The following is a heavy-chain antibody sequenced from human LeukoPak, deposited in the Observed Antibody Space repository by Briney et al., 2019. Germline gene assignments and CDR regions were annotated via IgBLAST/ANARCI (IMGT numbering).Heavy chain of an antibody. D-gene: IGHD6-19*01. V-gene: IGHV3-48*03. J-gene: IGHJ4*02. CDR1: GFTFSSYE. CDR3: ARVKAVAGLFDY. CDR2: ISSSGSTI. Sequence: GGSLRLSCAASGFTFSSYEMNWVRHAPGKGLEWVSYISSSGSTIYYADSVKGRFTISRDNAKNSLYLQMNSLRAEDTAVYYCARVKAVAGLFDYWGQGTLVTVSS.